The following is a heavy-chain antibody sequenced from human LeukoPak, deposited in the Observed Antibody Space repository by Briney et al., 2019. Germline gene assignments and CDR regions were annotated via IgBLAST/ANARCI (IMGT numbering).Heavy chain of an antibody. J-gene: IGHJ4*02. CDR1: GYTFTGYY. CDR3: ARDYSYGHIFDY. V-gene: IGHV1-2*02. D-gene: IGHD5-18*01. Sequence: ASVKVSCKASGYTFTGYYMHWVRQAPGQGLEWMGWINPNSGGTNYAQKFQGRVTMTRDTSISTAYMELSRLRSDDTAVYYCARDYSYGHIFDYWGQGTLVTVSS. CDR2: INPNSGGT.